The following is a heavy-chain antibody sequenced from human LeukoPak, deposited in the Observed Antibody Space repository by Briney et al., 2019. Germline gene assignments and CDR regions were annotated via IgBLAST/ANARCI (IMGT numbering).Heavy chain of an antibody. V-gene: IGHV3-30*02. CDR2: IRYDGSNK. J-gene: IGHJ4*02. Sequence: GGSLRLSCAASGFTFSSYGMHWVRQAPGKGLEWVAFIRYDGSNKYYADSVKGRFTISRDNPKNSLSLQMNSLRAEDTAVYYCARDGGSAWFFRYWGQGTLVTVSS. D-gene: IGHD6-19*01. CDR3: ARDGGSAWFFRY. CDR1: GFTFSSYG.